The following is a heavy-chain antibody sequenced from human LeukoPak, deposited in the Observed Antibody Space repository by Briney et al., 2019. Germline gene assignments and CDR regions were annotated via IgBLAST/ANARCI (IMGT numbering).Heavy chain of an antibody. J-gene: IGHJ4*02. CDR1: GFTFSTYS. CDR2: ISGSSSTI. D-gene: IGHD3-22*01. V-gene: IGHV3-48*01. CDR3: AKMYYYESSGYSLGAY. Sequence: GGSLRLSCAASGFTFSTYSMNWVRQAPGKGLEWLSFISGSSSTIYYADSVKGRFTISRDIPENTLYLQINSLRAEDTAVYYCAKMYYYESSGYSLGAYWGQGTLVTVSS.